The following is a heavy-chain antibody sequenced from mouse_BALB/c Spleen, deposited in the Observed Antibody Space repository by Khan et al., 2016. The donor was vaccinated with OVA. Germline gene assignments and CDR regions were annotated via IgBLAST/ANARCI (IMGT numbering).Heavy chain of an antibody. CDR1: GYSITSVYA. J-gene: IGHJ4*01. CDR3: ARKNYDGYAMDY. D-gene: IGHD2-4*01. Sequence: EVQLVETGPGLVKPSQSLSLTCTVTGYSITSVYAWNWIRQFPGNKLEWMGYISYSGSTSYNPSLRSRISITRDTSKNQFFLQLNSVTTEDTATYYCARKNYDGYAMDYWGQGTSVTVSS. V-gene: IGHV3-2*02. CDR2: ISYSGST.